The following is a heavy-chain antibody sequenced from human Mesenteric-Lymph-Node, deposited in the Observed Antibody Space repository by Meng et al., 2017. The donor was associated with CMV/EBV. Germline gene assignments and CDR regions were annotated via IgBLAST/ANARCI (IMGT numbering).Heavy chain of an antibody. CDR2: VHHSGTT. J-gene: IGHJ4*02. Sequence: QLQLQDSGPGLVEPSETLSLSCIVSGDSISNSTYYWTWIRQPPGKGLEWIGSVHHSGTTYYNPSLKGRLTISVDTSANLFSLRLTTVTAADTATYYCARRGNYDSDYSEYWGQGTLVTVSS. CDR3: ARRGNYDSDYSEY. CDR1: GDSISNSTYY. D-gene: IGHD3-22*01. V-gene: IGHV4-39*01.